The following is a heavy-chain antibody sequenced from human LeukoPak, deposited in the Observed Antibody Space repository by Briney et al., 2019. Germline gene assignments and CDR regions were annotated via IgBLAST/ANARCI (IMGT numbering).Heavy chain of an antibody. CDR3: ARVKTGGGFDY. J-gene: IGHJ4*02. D-gene: IGHD1-26*01. Sequence: PSETLSLTCTVSGGSISSHYWSWIRQPSGKGLEWIGYIYYSGSTNYNPSLKSRVTISVDTSKNQFSLKLSSVTAADTAVYYCARVKTGGGFDYWGQGTLVTVSS. CDR2: IYYSGST. CDR1: GGSISSHY. V-gene: IGHV4-59*11.